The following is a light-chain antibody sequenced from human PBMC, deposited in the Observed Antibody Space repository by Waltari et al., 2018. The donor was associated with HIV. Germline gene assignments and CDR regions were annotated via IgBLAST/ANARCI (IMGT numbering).Light chain of an antibody. CDR2: STN. V-gene: IGLV8-61*01. CDR3: VLYMGSGIGV. Sequence: QTVVTQEPSFSVSPGGTVTLTCGLSSGSVSTSYYPRWYQQTPGQAPRTLIYSTNTRSSGVPDRFSGPILGNKAALTITGAQADDESDYYCVLYMGSGIGVFGGGTKLTVL. J-gene: IGLJ2*01. CDR1: SGSVSTSYY.